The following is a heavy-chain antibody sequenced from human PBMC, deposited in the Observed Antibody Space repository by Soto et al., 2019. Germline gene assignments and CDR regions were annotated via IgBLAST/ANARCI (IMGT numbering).Heavy chain of an antibody. D-gene: IGHD3-22*01. J-gene: IGHJ5*02. CDR2: ICNDGSNK. CDR1: GVTFSIYT. Sequence: GGSLRLCCAAAGVTFSIYTMAWVRQAPGKGLEWVSYICNDGSNKYYADSVKGRFTISRDNSKTTLYLQMNSLRAEDTAVYYCARDNRYYDSSRYPGGWFDPWGHGTLVTVSS. V-gene: IGHV3-33*08. CDR3: ARDNRYYDSSRYPGGWFDP.